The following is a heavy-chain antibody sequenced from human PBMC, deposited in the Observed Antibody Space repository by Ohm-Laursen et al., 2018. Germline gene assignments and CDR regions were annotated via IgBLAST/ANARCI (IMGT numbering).Heavy chain of an antibody. CDR1: SGAINSGGSY. CDR3: ARSGSYCDY. V-gene: IGHV4-31*03. D-gene: IGHD1-26*01. J-gene: IGHJ4*02. CDR2: LYHSGST. Sequence: SQTLSLTCIVSSGAINSGGSYWTWIRQHPRRGLEWIGSLYHSGSTFYNPSLESRLSILIDTSKNQFSLKLTSVTAADTALYYCARSGSYCDYWGQGTLVTVSS.